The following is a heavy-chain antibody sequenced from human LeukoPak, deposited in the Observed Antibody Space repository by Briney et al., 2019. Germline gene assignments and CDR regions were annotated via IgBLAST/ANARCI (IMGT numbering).Heavy chain of an antibody. CDR1: GGSISSYY. CDR2: IYYSGST. Sequence: SETLSLTCTVSGGSISSYYWSWIRQPPGKGLEWIGYIYYSGSTNYNPSLKSRVTISVDTSKNQFSLKLSSVTAADTAVYYCARDRAWGYSSSWYRAFDIWGQGTMVTVSS. CDR3: ARDRAWGYSSSWYRAFDI. V-gene: IGHV4-59*12. D-gene: IGHD6-13*01. J-gene: IGHJ3*02.